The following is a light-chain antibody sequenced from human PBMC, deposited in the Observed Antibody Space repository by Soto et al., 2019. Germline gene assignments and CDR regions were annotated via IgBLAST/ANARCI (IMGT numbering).Light chain of an antibody. V-gene: IGLV4-69*01. CDR2: LNSDGSH. Sequence: QLVLTQSPSASASLGASVKLTRTLSSGHSSYAIAWHQQQPEKGPRYLMKLNSDGSHSKGDGIPDRFSGSSSGAERYLTISGRQSEDEADYYCQTWGTGIHYVFGTGTKVTVL. J-gene: IGLJ1*01. CDR3: QTWGTGIHYV. CDR1: SGHSSYA.